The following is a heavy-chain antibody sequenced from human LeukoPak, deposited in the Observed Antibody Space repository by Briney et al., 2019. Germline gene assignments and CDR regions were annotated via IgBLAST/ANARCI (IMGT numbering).Heavy chain of an antibody. CDR1: GGTFSSYA. Sequence: SVNVSCKASGGTFSSYAISWVRQAPGQGLEWMGRIIPIFGTGNYAQKFQGRVTITADKSTSTAYMELSSLRSEDTAVYYCARGSRGNFDYWDQGTLVTVSS. CDR2: IIPIFGTG. V-gene: IGHV1-69*06. CDR3: ARGSRGNFDY. J-gene: IGHJ4*02. D-gene: IGHD3-10*01.